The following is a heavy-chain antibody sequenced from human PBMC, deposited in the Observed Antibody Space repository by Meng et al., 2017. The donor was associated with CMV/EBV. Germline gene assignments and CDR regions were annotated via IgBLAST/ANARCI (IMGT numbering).Heavy chain of an antibody. CDR2: IIPILGIA. V-gene: IGHV1-69*04. CDR3: ARDQGALGIAASND. CDR1: GGTFSSYT. D-gene: IGHD6-13*01. J-gene: IGHJ6*02. Sequence: SVTVSCKASGGTFSSYTISWVRQAPGQGLEWMGRIIPILGIANYAQKFQGRVTITADKSTSTAYMELSSLRSEDTAVYYCARDQGALGIAASNDWGQGTTVTVSS.